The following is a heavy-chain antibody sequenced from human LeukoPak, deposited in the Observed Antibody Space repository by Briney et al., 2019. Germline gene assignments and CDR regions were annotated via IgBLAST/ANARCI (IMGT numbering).Heavy chain of an antibody. D-gene: IGHD6-25*01. CDR3: ARDLRRIAAYYFDY. J-gene: IGHJ4*02. V-gene: IGHV3-30*03. CDR2: ISSDGRDK. Sequence: PGGSLRLSCAASGFTFSSYATHWVRQAPGKGLEWVAVISSDGRDKHHADSVKGRFTISRDNSKNTLYLQTNSLRAEDTAVYYCARDLRRIAAYYFDYWGQGTLVTVSS. CDR1: GFTFSSYA.